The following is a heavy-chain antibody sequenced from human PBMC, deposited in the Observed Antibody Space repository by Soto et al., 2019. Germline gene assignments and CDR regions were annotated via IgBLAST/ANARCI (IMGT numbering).Heavy chain of an antibody. D-gene: IGHD6-25*01. V-gene: IGHV4-59*01. Sequence: PSETLSLTCTVSGGSINNYYWSWIRQPPGKGLEWIGYIYYSGSTNYNPSLKSRVTLSVDTSKNQFSLKLSSVTAADTAVYYCARDGSAYFDYWGQGTLVTVSS. CDR3: ARDGSAYFDY. J-gene: IGHJ4*02. CDR2: IYYSGST. CDR1: GGSINNYY.